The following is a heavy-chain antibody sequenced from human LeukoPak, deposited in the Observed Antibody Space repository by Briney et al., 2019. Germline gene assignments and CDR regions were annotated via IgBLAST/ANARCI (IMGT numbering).Heavy chain of an antibody. V-gene: IGHV1-18*01. CDR2: ISAYNGNT. Sequence: ASVKVSCKASGYTFTSYGISWVRQAPGQGLEWMGWISAYNGNTNYAQKLQGRVTMTTDTSASTAYMELRSLRAEDTAVYYCAKDRWELPGGPGYWGQGTLVTVSS. D-gene: IGHD1-26*01. J-gene: IGHJ4*02. CDR3: AKDRWELPGGPGY. CDR1: GYTFTSYG.